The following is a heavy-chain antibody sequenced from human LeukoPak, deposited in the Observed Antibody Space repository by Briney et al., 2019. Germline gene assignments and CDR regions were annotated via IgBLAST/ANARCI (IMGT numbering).Heavy chain of an antibody. Sequence: GGSLRLSCAASGFTLGDHWVTWVRQPPGKVVEWVANINQDGREKNYVDSVKGRFTISRDNAENSVYLQMSSLRVGDTAVYYCARGHYGMDVWGQGTTVIVSS. CDR3: ARGHYGMDV. CDR1: GFTLGDHW. J-gene: IGHJ6*02. CDR2: INQDGREK. V-gene: IGHV3-7*02.